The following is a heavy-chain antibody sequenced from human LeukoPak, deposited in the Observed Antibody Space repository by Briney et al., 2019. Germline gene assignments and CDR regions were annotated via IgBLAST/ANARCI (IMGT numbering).Heavy chain of an antibody. J-gene: IGHJ4*02. Sequence: GGSLRLSCAASGFIFSNYGMNWVRQAPGEGLEWVSSISDSGTHIYYADSVKGRFTISRDNSKNTVYLQMNSLRAEDTAVYYCAKDRDGYNPDYWGQGTLVSVSS. CDR2: ISDSGTHI. CDR3: AKDRDGYNPDY. D-gene: IGHD5-24*01. V-gene: IGHV3-23*01. CDR1: GFIFSNYG.